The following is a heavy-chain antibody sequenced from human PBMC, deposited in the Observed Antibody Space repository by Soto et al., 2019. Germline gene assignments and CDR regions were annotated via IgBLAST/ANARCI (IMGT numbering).Heavy chain of an antibody. CDR1: GFTFSSYA. D-gene: IGHD5-12*01. V-gene: IGHV3-23*01. CDR3: AKAGYSGYSHVSFFDY. J-gene: IGHJ4*02. CDR2: ISGSGGST. Sequence: GGSLRLSCSASGFTFSSYAMSWVRQAPGKGLEWVSAISGSGGSTYYADSVKGRFTISRDNSKNTLYLQMNSLRAEDTAVYYCAKAGYSGYSHVSFFDYWGQGTLVTVSS.